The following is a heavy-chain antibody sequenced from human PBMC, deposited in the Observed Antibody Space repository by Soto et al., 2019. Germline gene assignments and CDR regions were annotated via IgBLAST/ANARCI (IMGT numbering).Heavy chain of an antibody. D-gene: IGHD3-16*01. CDR3: ARRGSDGGTGLDP. CDR1: GGSISSSSYY. CDR2: IYYSGST. Sequence: SETLSLTCTVSGGSISSSSYYWGWIRQPPGKGLEWIGSIYYSGSTYYNPSLKSRVTISVDTSKNQFSLKLSSVTAADTAVYYCARRGSDGGTGLDPWGQGTLVTVSS. V-gene: IGHV4-39*01. J-gene: IGHJ5*02.